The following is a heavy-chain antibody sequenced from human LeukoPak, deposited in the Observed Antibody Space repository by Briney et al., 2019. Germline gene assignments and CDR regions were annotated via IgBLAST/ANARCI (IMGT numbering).Heavy chain of an antibody. V-gene: IGHV4-30-4*08. CDR1: GGSISSGDYY. CDR2: IYYSGST. Sequence: PSETLSLTCTVSGGSISSGDYYWSWIRQPPGKGLEWIGYIYYSGSTYYNPSFKSRVTISVDTSKNQFSLKLSSVTAADTAVYYCARAQDYDFWSGYFGYWGQGTLVTVSS. CDR3: ARAQDYDFWSGYFGY. J-gene: IGHJ4*02. D-gene: IGHD3-3*01.